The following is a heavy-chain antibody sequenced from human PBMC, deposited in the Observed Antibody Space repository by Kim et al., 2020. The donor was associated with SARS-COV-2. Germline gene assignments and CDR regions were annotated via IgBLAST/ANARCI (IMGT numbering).Heavy chain of an antibody. CDR3: ARGDYNQPDYYDSSVYYYYYGMDV. CDR2: IWYDGSNK. D-gene: IGHD3-22*01. V-gene: IGHV3-33*01. Sequence: GGSLRLSCAASGFTFSSYGMHWVRQAPGKGLEWVAVIWYDGSNKYYADSVKGRFTISRDNSKNTLYLQMNSLRAEDTAVYYCARGDYNQPDYYDSSVYYYYYGMDVWGQGTTVTVSS. J-gene: IGHJ6*02. CDR1: GFTFSSYG.